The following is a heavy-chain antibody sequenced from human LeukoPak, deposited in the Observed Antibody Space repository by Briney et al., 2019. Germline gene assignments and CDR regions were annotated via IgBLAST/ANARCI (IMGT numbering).Heavy chain of an antibody. CDR2: INPNSGGT. D-gene: IGHD3-16*01. V-gene: IGHV1-2*02. Sequence: GASVKVSCKASGYTFTGYSMHWVRQAPGQGLEWMGWINPNSGGTNYAQKFQGRVTMTRDTSISTAYMELTRLTSDDTAVYYCARVRGSYCADFWGQGTLVTVSS. J-gene: IGHJ4*02. CDR3: ARVRGSYCADF. CDR1: GYTFTGYS.